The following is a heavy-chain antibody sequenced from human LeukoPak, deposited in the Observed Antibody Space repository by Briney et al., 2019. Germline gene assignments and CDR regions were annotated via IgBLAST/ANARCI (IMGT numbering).Heavy chain of an antibody. V-gene: IGHV3-66*01. J-gene: IGHJ3*02. CDR3: VLDLFGFFAFDI. CDR1: GFTFSTYR. D-gene: IGHD3/OR15-3a*01. CDR2: IYSGGST. Sequence: PGGSLRLSCAASGFTFSTYRMNWVRQAPGKGLEWVSVIYSGGSTYYADSVKGRFTTSRDNAKNALHLQMNSLTAEDTAVYYCVLDLFGFFAFDIWGQGTMVTVSS.